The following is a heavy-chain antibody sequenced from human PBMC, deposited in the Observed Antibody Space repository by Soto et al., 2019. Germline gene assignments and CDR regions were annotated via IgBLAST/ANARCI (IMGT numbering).Heavy chain of an antibody. CDR1: GGSISSSSYY. V-gene: IGHV4-39*01. CDR3: ARPQDDFWSGYGYNWFDP. CDR2: IYYSGST. Sequence: PSETLSLTCTVSGGSISSSSYYWGWIRQAPGKGLEWIGSIYYSGSTYYNPSLKSRVTISVDTSKNQFSLKLSSVTAADTAVYYCARPQDDFWSGYGYNWFDPWGQGTLVTVSS. D-gene: IGHD3-3*01. J-gene: IGHJ5*02.